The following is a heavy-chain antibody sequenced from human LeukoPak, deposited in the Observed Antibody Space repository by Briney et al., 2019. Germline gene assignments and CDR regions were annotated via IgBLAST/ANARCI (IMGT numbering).Heavy chain of an antibody. CDR1: GFTFSSYA. CDR2: ISGSGGGT. D-gene: IGHD7-27*01. J-gene: IGHJ4*02. Sequence: PGGSLRLSCAATGFTFSSYAMSWVRQAPGKGLEWVSAISGSGGGTYYADSVQGRFTISRDNSENTLYLQMNSQRAEDTALYYCAKEVSGTGDPYFDYWGQGTLVTVSS. V-gene: IGHV3-23*01. CDR3: AKEVSGTGDPYFDY.